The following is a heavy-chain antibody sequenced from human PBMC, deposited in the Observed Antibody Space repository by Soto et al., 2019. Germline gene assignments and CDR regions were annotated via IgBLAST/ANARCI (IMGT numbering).Heavy chain of an antibody. J-gene: IGHJ4*02. CDR3: ARETYMGLDY. V-gene: IGHV3-33*01. D-gene: IGHD3-16*01. Sequence: QVQLVESGGGVVQPGRSLRLSCAASGFTFSSHAMHWVRQAPGKGLEWVAVIWFDENSHKYSDSVKGRFTISRDNSKNTLSLQMNSLRADDTAVYYCARETYMGLDYWGQGTLVTVSS. CDR1: GFTFSSHA. CDR2: IWFDENSH.